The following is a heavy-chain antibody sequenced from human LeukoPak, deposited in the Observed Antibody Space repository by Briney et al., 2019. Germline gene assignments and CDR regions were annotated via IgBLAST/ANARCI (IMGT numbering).Heavy chain of an antibody. CDR2: IYFYGGT. V-gene: IGHV4-39*02. D-gene: IGHD6-19*01. CDR1: GGSIRSNTNY. Sequence: SETLSLTCTVSGGSIRSNTNYWGWIRQPPGEGLEWIGIIYFYGGTYYNPSLESRVTISLDTSSSHYSLNLTSVAAAVTAVYYCARFSFPTRGWFWDLWGQGTLVTVSS. J-gene: IGHJ5*02. CDR3: ARFSFPTRGWFWDL.